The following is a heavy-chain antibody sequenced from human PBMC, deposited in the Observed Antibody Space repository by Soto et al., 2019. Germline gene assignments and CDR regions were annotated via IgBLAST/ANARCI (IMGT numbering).Heavy chain of an antibody. J-gene: IGHJ6*02. D-gene: IGHD6-19*01. CDR3: AREGSAPYYYYGMDV. CDR1: GYTFTTYG. CDR2: INGYNGNT. Sequence: QVPLEQSGAEVKKPGDSMKVSCKASGYTFTTYGISWVRQAPGQGLEWMGWINGYNGNTDYPQKLQGRVTMTTDTSTSTAYMALRSLRSDDTAVYYCAREGSAPYYYYGMDVWGQGTTVTVSS. V-gene: IGHV1-18*01.